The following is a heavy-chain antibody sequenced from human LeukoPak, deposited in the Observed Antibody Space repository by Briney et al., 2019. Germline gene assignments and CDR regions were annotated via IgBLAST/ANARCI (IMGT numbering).Heavy chain of an antibody. CDR1: GFTFSSYN. Sequence: GGSLRLSCAASGFTFSSYNMNWVRQAPGKGLEWVSCISTSSIYIYNADSVKGRFTISRDNAKNSLYLQMNSLRAEDTAVYYCARDQDWNDRGGLDYWGQGTLVTVSS. CDR2: ISTSSIYI. J-gene: IGHJ4*02. CDR3: ARDQDWNDRGGLDY. V-gene: IGHV3-21*01. D-gene: IGHD1-1*01.